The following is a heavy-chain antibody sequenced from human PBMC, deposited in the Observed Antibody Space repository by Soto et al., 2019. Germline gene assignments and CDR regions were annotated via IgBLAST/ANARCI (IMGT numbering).Heavy chain of an antibody. D-gene: IGHD2-15*01. Sequence: ASVKVSCKASGYTFTSYGISWVRQAPGQGLEWMGWISAYNGGTNYAQKFQGWVTMTRDTSISTAYMELSRLRSDDTAVYYCARDTLNCSGGSCSSQYYYYGMDVWGQGTTVTVSS. CDR2: ISAYNGGT. J-gene: IGHJ6*02. V-gene: IGHV1-18*01. CDR1: GYTFTSYG. CDR3: ARDTLNCSGGSCSSQYYYYGMDV.